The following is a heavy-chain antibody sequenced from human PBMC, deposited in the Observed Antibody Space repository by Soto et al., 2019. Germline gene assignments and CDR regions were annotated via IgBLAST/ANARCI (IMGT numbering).Heavy chain of an antibody. V-gene: IGHV4-59*01. D-gene: IGHD5-18*01. CDR3: ARGAADTAMVDS. CDR2: IFYSGST. Sequence: QVHLQESGPGLVKASETLSLTCTVSGGSIRSYYWTWIRQPPGKGLEWLGYIFYSGSTFYNPSLKCRVTISIHTSKSQFSLQLTSVTAADTAVYYCARGAADTAMVDSWGQGTLVTVSS. CDR1: GGSIRSYY. J-gene: IGHJ4*02.